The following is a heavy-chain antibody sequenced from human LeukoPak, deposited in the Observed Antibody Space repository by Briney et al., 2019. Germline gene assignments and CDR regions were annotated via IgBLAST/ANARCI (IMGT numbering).Heavy chain of an antibody. D-gene: IGHD2-15*01. Sequence: GRSLRLSCAASGFTFSSYGMHWVRQAPGKGLEWVAVISYDGSNKYYADSVKGRFSISRDNTKSSLFMQMNGLTAADTSVYVWSTPGGHWGEETLVTVSS. V-gene: IGHV3-30*03. CDR2: ISYDGSNK. J-gene: IGHJ4*02. CDR3: STPGGH. CDR1: GFTFSSYG.